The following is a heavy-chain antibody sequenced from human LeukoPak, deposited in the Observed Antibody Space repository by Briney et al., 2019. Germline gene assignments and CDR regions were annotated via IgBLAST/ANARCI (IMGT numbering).Heavy chain of an antibody. CDR1: GLTFSSYA. Sequence: GGSLRLSCAASGLTFSSYAMSWVRQAPGKGLEWVSAISGSGGSTYYADSVKGRFTISRDNSKNTLYLQMNSLRAEDTAVYYCAKEITMIVVVKDKGDVGDAFDIWGQGTMVTVSS. D-gene: IGHD3-22*01. CDR3: AKEITMIVVVKDKGDVGDAFDI. V-gene: IGHV3-23*01. J-gene: IGHJ3*02. CDR2: ISGSGGST.